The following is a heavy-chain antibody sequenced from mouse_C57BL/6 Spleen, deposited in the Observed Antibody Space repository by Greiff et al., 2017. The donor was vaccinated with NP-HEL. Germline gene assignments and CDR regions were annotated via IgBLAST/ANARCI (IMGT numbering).Heavy chain of an antibody. CDR2: INPSSGYT. CDR3: ARVYYDYDGYAMDY. D-gene: IGHD2-4*01. CDR1: GYTFTSYT. J-gene: IGHJ4*01. V-gene: IGHV1-4*01. Sequence: QVHVKQSGAELARPGASVKMSCKASGYTFTSYTMHWVKQRPGQGLEWIGYINPSSGYTKYNQKFKDKATLTADKSSSTAYMQLSSLTSEDSAVYYCARVYYDYDGYAMDYWGQGTSVTVSS.